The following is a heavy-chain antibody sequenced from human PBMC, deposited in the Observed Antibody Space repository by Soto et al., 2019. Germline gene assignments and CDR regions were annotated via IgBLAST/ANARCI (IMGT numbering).Heavy chain of an antibody. D-gene: IGHD6-6*01. CDR1: GFTFSSYA. CDR2: ISYDGSNK. V-gene: IGHV3-30-3*01. Sequence: GGSLRLSCAASGFTFSSYAMHWVRQAPGKGLEWVAVISYDGSNKYYADSVKGRFTISRDNSKNTLYLQMNSLRAEDTAVYYCASRYSSSSSPWGYYGMDVWGQGTTVTVSS. J-gene: IGHJ6*02. CDR3: ASRYSSSSSPWGYYGMDV.